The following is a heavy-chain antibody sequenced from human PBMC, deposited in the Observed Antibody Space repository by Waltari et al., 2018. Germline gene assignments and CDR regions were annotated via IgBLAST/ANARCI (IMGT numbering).Heavy chain of an antibody. J-gene: IGHJ4*02. V-gene: IGHV3-23*01. CDR3: AKRGGTGPVAVAGIHCDY. CDR2: ISISGRNS. Sequence: VQLLESGGCLVQPGGALRPSCQGSGVTCSTHADYLFGQAPWKGLEWVSSISISGRNSDYTDSVKGRFTISRDKSKNTVYLEVNSLRVEDTSTYYCAKRGGTGPVAVAGIHCDYWGQGALVIVSS. D-gene: IGHD6-13*01. CDR1: GVTCSTHA.